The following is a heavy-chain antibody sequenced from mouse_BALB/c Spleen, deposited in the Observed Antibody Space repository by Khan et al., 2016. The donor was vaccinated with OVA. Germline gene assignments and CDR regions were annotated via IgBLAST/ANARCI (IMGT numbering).Heavy chain of an antibody. CDR3: ARGNRDVDY. CDR1: GYSFTNYV. D-gene: IGHD4-1*01. J-gene: IGHJ2*01. CDR2: INTYIGEP. Sequence: QIQLVQSGPELKKPGETVKISCKASGYSFTNYVMNWVKQAPGKGLKWMGWINTYIGEPTYSDDFKGRFAFSLETSASTAYLQINNLKNEDTTTYFCARGNRDVDYWGQGTTRTVSS. V-gene: IGHV9-3-1*01.